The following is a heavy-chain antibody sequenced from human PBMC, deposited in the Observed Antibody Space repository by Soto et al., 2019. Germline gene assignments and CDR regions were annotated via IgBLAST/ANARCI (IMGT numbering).Heavy chain of an antibody. CDR1: GFTFSSYD. CDR2: IGTAGDT. Sequence: PGGSLRLSCAASGFTFSSYDMHWVRQATGKGLEWVSAIGTAGDTYYPGSVKGRFTISRENAKNSLYLQMNSLRAGDTAVYYCAREWEFYGMDAWGQGTTVTVSS. CDR3: AREWEFYGMDA. D-gene: IGHD1-26*01. V-gene: IGHV3-13*01. J-gene: IGHJ6*02.